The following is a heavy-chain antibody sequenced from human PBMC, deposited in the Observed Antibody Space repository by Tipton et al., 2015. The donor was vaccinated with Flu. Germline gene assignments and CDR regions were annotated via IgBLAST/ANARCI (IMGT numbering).Heavy chain of an antibody. CDR2: ISHSGTT. J-gene: IGHJ3*01. CDR1: GGSISSYTYY. V-gene: IGHV4-61*01. CDR3: ARQFCSSVTCYGDDAFDV. D-gene: IGHD2-2*01. Sequence: LRLSCTVSGGSISSYTYYWGWIRQSPGTGLEWIGYISHSGTTSYNPFLKSRLTLSLDTSKNQFSLGLSSVTAADTALYFCARQFCSSVTCYGDDAFDVWGQGTKVIVSS.